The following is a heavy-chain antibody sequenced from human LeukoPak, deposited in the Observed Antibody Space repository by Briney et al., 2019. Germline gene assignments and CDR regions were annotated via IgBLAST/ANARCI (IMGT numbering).Heavy chain of an antibody. J-gene: IGHJ5*02. CDR2: TYYRSKWFN. V-gene: IGHV6-1*01. CDR1: GDSVSSNSAA. D-gene: IGHD6-13*01. Sequence: SQTLSLTCAISGDSVSSNSAAWNWIRQSPLRGLEWLGRTYYRSKWFNDYARSVKGRITFNPDTSKSQFSLHLNSVTPEDTAVYYCARTLPAAGYPWFDTWGQGTLVTVSS. CDR3: ARTLPAAGYPWFDT.